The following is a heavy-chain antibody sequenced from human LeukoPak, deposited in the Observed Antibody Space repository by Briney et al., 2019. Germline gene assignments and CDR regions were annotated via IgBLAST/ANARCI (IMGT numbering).Heavy chain of an antibody. V-gene: IGHV1-24*01. CDR3: ARGARGPFDY. CDR2: FDPEDGET. Sequence: ASVKVSCKVSGYTLTELSMHWVRQAPGKGLEWMGGFDPEDGETIYAQKFQGRVTMTRNTSISTAYMELSSLRSEDTAVYYCARGARGPFDYWGQGTLVTVSS. CDR1: GYTLTELS. D-gene: IGHD6-6*01. J-gene: IGHJ4*02.